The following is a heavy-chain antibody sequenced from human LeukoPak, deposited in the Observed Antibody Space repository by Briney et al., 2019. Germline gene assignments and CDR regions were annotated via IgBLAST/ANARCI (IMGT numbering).Heavy chain of an antibody. Sequence: GGSLRLSCAASGFTVSSNYMSWVRQDPGKGLEWVSVIYSGGSTYYADSVKGRFTISRDNSKNTLYLQMNSLRAEDTAVYYCARAAPRRDGYNYLDYRGQGTLVTVSS. D-gene: IGHD5-24*01. J-gene: IGHJ4*02. V-gene: IGHV3-53*01. CDR3: ARAAPRRDGYNYLDY. CDR1: GFTVSSNY. CDR2: IYSGGST.